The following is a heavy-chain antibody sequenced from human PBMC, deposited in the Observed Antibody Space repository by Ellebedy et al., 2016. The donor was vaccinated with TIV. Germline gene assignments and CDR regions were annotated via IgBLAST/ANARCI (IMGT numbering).Heavy chain of an antibody. Sequence: GESLKISWAASGFTFSDYYMSWIRQAPGKGLEWVGFIRSKAYGGTTEYAASVRCSFTLSRDDSKNSLYLQMNSLKTEDTAVYYFARERNYYFDLWGRGTLVTVSS. CDR2: IRSKAYGGTT. V-gene: IGHV3-72*01. D-gene: IGHD1-7*01. CDR3: ARERNYYFDL. J-gene: IGHJ2*01. CDR1: GFTFSDYY.